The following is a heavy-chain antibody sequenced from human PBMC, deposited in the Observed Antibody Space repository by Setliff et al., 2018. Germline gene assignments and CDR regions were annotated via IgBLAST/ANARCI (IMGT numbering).Heavy chain of an antibody. D-gene: IGHD2-2*01. CDR2: IYTDGST. CDR3: GRESTVVVPSAEGAPHYYYHMDV. V-gene: IGHV4-61*09. Sequence: SETLSLTCTVSGGSLSSYNYWSWIRQPAGKGLEWIGQIYTDGSTNYNPSLKSRVTISVDKSKNQFSLRLSSVTAADTAVYYCGRESTVVVPSAEGAPHYYYHMDVWGKGTTVTVSS. CDR1: GGSLSSYNY. J-gene: IGHJ6*03.